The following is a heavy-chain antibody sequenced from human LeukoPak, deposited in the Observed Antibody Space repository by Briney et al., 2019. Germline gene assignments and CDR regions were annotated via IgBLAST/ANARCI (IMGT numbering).Heavy chain of an antibody. V-gene: IGHV3-48*02. J-gene: IGHJ4*02. D-gene: IGHD3-3*01. CDR1: GFTFSSYS. CDR3: ARGPYDFWSGYFSVWSFDY. CDR2: ISSSSSTI. Sequence: GGSLRLSCAASGFTFSSYSMNWVRQAPGKGLEWVSYISSSSSTIYYADSAKGRFTISRDNAKNSLYLQMNSLRDEDTAVYYCARGPYDFWSGYFSVWSFDYWGQGTLVTVSS.